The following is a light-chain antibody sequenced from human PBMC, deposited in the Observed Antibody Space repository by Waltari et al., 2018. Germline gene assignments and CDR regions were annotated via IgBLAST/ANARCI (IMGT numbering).Light chain of an antibody. V-gene: IGKV3-20*01. CDR1: KSVSSSY. J-gene: IGKJ1*01. CDR2: GAS. CDR3: QQYGSSLPWT. Sequence: EIVLTQSPGTLSLSPGERATLSCRASKSVSSSYLAWYQQKPGQAPRRLSYGASSRATGIPDRFSGSGSGTDFTLTISRLEPEDFAVYYCQQYGSSLPWTFGQGTKVEIK.